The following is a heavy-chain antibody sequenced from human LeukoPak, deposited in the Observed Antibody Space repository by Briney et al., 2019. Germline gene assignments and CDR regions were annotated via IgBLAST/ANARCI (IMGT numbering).Heavy chain of an antibody. J-gene: IGHJ4*02. D-gene: IGHD3-10*01. V-gene: IGHV4-34*01. CDR1: GGSFSGYY. CDR3: ARRTGTTMVRKFDY. Sequence: KSSETLSLTCAVYGGSFSGYYWSWIRQPPGKGLEWIGEINHSGSTNYNPSLKSRVTISVDTSKNQFSLKLSSVTAADTAVYYCARRTGTTMVRKFDYWGQGTLVTVSS. CDR2: INHSGST.